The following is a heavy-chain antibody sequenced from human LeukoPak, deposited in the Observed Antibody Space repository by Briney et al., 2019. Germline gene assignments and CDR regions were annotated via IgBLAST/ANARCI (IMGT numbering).Heavy chain of an antibody. J-gene: IGHJ4*02. CDR3: ARVKDSSSWGVADY. D-gene: IGHD6-13*01. CDR1: GGSISSYY. CDR2: IYYSGST. Sequence: SETLSLTCTVSGGSISSYYWSWIRQPPGKGLEWIGYIYYSGSTNYNPSLKSRVTISVDTSKNQFSLKLSSVTAADTAVYYCARVKDSSSWGVADYWGQGTLVTVSS. V-gene: IGHV4-59*01.